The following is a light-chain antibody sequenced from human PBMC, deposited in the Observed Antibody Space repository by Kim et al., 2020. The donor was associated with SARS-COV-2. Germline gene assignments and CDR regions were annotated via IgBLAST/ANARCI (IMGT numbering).Light chain of an antibody. V-gene: IGKV3-15*01. Sequence: EIVMTQSPGTLSVSPGESVTLSCRASQSLDIELAWYQQKLGQAPRLLNYGGTTRAVGIPPRFSGSGSGTEFTLTITNLQSEDIAVYYCQQYSDWPYTFGQGTKLEI. CDR3: QQYSDWPYT. J-gene: IGKJ2*01. CDR1: QSLDIE. CDR2: GGT.